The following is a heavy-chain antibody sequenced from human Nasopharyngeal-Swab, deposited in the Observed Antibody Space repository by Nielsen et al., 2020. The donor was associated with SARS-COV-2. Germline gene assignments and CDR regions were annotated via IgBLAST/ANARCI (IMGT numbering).Heavy chain of an antibody. CDR1: GGSISSYY. CDR2: IYYSGST. Sequence: SETLPLTCTVSGGSISSYYWSWIRQPPGKGLERIGYIYYSGSTNYNPSLKSRVTISVDMSKNQFSLKLGSVTAADAAVYYCARGGGLGYYDFWSGYSQTSDAFDIWGQGTMVTVSS. D-gene: IGHD3-3*01. CDR3: ARGGGLGYYDFWSGYSQTSDAFDI. J-gene: IGHJ3*02. V-gene: IGHV4-59*01.